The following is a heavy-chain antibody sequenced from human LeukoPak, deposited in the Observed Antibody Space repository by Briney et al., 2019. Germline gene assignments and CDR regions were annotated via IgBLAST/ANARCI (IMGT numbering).Heavy chain of an antibody. Sequence: PGGSLRLSCEASGFPFGSYVMSWVRQAPGKGLEWIAYINHNAEMIFYPDFVKGRFTISRDNAKSSLYLQMNAPRYEDTAIYYCARDHDWAFDLWGQGTLVTVSS. D-gene: IGHD3-9*01. CDR2: INHNAEMI. J-gene: IGHJ4*02. V-gene: IGHV3-48*02. CDR1: GFPFGSYV. CDR3: ARDHDWAFDL.